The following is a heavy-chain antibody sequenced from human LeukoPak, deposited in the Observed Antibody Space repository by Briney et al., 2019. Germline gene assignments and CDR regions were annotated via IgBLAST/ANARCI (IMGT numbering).Heavy chain of an antibody. CDR3: ARRSYLVGAPFDY. J-gene: IGHJ4*02. D-gene: IGHD1-26*01. V-gene: IGHV4-61*05. Sequence: SETLSLTCTISGGAISSSSYYWGWIRQPPGKGLEWIGYIYYSGSTKYNPSLKSRATISVDTSMNQFSLRLSSVTAADTAVYYCARRSYLVGAPFDYWGQGTLVPVSS. CDR1: GGAISSSSYY. CDR2: IYYSGST.